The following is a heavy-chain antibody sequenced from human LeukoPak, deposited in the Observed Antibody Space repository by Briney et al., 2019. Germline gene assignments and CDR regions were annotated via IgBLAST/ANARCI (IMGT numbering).Heavy chain of an antibody. V-gene: IGHV4-39*01. Sequence: SETLSLTCTVSGGSISSSSYYWGWIRQPPGKGLEWIGSIYYSGSTYYNPSLKSRVTISVDTSKNQFSLKLSSVTAADTAVYYCARHLSSGYYYYYYYMDVWGKGTTVTISS. CDR2: IYYSGST. CDR3: ARHLSSGYYYYYYYMDV. CDR1: GGSISSSSYY. D-gene: IGHD3-22*01. J-gene: IGHJ6*03.